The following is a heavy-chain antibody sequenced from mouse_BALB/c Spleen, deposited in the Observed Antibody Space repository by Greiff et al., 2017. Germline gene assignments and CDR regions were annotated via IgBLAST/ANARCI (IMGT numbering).Heavy chain of an antibody. CDR1: GFTFSSYT. Sequence: EVKVVESGGGLVQPGGSLKLSCAASGFTFSSYTMSWVRQTPKKRLEWVAYISNGGGSTYYPDTVKGRFTISRDNAKNTLYLQMSSLKSEDTAMYYCARQKGTATYAMDYWGQGTSVTVSS. V-gene: IGHV5-12-2*01. J-gene: IGHJ4*01. CDR2: ISNGGGST. CDR3: ARQKGTATYAMDY. D-gene: IGHD1-2*01.